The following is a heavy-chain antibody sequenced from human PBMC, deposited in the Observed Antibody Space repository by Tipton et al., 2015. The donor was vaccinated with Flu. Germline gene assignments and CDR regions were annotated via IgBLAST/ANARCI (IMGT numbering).Heavy chain of an antibody. Sequence: GLVKPSETLSLTCTVPGGSIIDYYWTWIRQPAGKGLEWIGRVYSSGSTYYNPSLQSRVTMSVDTSKNQFTLKLSSVTAADTAVYYCARVRGVVPAATYFDYWGQGTLVTVSS. V-gene: IGHV4-4*07. J-gene: IGHJ4*02. CDR1: GGSIIDYY. CDR3: ARVRGVVPAATYFDY. CDR2: VYSSGST. D-gene: IGHD2-2*01.